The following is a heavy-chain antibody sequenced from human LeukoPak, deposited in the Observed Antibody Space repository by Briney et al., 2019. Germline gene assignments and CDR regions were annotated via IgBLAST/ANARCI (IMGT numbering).Heavy chain of an antibody. D-gene: IGHD2-15*01. Sequence: ASVKVSCKASGYTFTSYGISWVRQAPGQGLEWMGWISAYNGNTNYAQKLQGRVTMTTDTSTSTAYMELRSLRSDDTAVYYCARQYCSGGSRYERSYYYYYYYMDVWGRGATVTVSS. J-gene: IGHJ6*03. CDR3: ARQYCSGGSRYERSYYYYYYYMDV. V-gene: IGHV1-18*01. CDR1: GYTFTSYG. CDR2: ISAYNGNT.